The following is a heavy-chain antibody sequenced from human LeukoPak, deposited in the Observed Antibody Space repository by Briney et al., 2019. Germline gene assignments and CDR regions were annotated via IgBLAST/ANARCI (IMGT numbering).Heavy chain of an antibody. V-gene: IGHV4-59*11. D-gene: IGHD2-2*01. Sequence: SETLSLTCTVSGGSISSHYWSWIRQPPGKGLEWIGYIYYSGSTNYNPSLKSRVTISVDTSKNQFSLKLSSATAADTAVYYCARYCSSTSCYRFDYWGQGTLVTVSS. CDR1: GGSISSHY. CDR3: ARYCSSTSCYRFDY. CDR2: IYYSGST. J-gene: IGHJ4*02.